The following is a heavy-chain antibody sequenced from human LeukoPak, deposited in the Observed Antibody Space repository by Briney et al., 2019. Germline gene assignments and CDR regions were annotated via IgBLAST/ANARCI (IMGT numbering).Heavy chain of an antibody. J-gene: IGHJ4*02. CDR3: ARIHSGYEPDFDY. V-gene: IGHV4-59*01. CDR2: IYYSGST. Sequence: SETLSLTCTVSGGSISSYYWSWIRQPPGKGLEWIGYIYYSGSTNYNPSLKSRVTISVDTSKNQFSLKPSSVTAADTAVYYCARIHSGYEPDFDYWGQGTLVTVSS. CDR1: GGSISSYY. D-gene: IGHD5-12*01.